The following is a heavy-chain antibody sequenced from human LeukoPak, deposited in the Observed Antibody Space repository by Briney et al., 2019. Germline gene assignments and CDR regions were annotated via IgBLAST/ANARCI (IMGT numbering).Heavy chain of an antibody. CDR1: GGTFSSYA. CDR2: IIPIFGTA. V-gene: IGHV1-69*05. D-gene: IGHD6-6*01. J-gene: IGHJ6*03. Sequence: ASVKVSCKASGGTFSSYAISWVRQAPGQGLEWMGGIIPIFGTANYAQKFQGRVTITTDESTSTAYMELSSLRSEDTAVYYCARGLLAPGEGIAARYSYYYYMDVWGKGTTVTVSS. CDR3: ARGLLAPGEGIAARYSYYYYMDV.